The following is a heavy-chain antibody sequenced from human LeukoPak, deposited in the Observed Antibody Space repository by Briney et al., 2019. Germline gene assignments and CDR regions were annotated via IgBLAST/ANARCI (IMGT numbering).Heavy chain of an antibody. CDR2: IYYTGTT. CDR1: GGSISSSSYY. V-gene: IGHV4-39*07. J-gene: IGHJ4*02. Sequence: SETLSLTCTVSGGSISSSSYYWGWIRQPPGKGLEWIGNIYYTGTTYYNPSLRSRVTMSVDTSTDQFSLKLSSVTAADTAVYYCASYCSSTSCHDYWGQGTLVAVSS. D-gene: IGHD2-2*01. CDR3: ASYCSSTSCHDY.